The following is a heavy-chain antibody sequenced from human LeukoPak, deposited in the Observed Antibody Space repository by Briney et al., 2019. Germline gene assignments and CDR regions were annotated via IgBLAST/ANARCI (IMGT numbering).Heavy chain of an antibody. Sequence: SETLSLTCTVSGGSISSYHWSWIRQPPGKGLEWIGYIYTSGSTNYNPSLKSRVTISVDTSKNQFSLKLSSVTAADTAVYYCARAGNYYYYYYMDVWGKGTTVTVSS. V-gene: IGHV4-4*09. CDR3: ARAGNYYYYYYMDV. CDR2: IYTSGST. D-gene: IGHD3-10*01. CDR1: GGSISSYH. J-gene: IGHJ6*03.